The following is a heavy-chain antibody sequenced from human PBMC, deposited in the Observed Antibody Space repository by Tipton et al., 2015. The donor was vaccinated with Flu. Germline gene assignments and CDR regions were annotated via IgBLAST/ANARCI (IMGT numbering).Heavy chain of an antibody. CDR3: ARLYTTAGWYYGMDV. CDR1: GGSISSGSYY. D-gene: IGHD2-15*01. J-gene: IGHJ6*02. V-gene: IGHV4-61*02. CDR2: IHGSGGS. Sequence: TLCLTCTVSGGSISSGSYYWSWIRQPAGKGLEWIGRIHGSGGSNYNPSLRGRVTISADTSKNQFSLNLRSVTAADTAVYYCARLYTTAGWYYGMDVWGQGTAVTVSS.